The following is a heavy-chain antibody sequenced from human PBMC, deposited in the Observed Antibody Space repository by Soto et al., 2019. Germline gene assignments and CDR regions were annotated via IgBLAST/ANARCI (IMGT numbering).Heavy chain of an antibody. CDR1: GGTFGSYT. Sequence: QVQLVQSGAEVKKPGSSVKVSCKASGGTFGSYTISWVRQAPGQGLEWMGRIIPMLDTAAYAQKFQGRVTMTADRSTSTAYMELSRLTSEDPAVYYCAIGLVVVSAEYFQKWGQGTLVTVPS. V-gene: IGHV1-69*08. J-gene: IGHJ1*01. D-gene: IGHD2-15*01. CDR3: AIGLVVVSAEYFQK. CDR2: IIPMLDTA.